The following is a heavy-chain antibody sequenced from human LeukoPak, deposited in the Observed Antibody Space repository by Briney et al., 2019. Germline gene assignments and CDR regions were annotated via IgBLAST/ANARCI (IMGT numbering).Heavy chain of an antibody. CDR1: GFTFSSYW. D-gene: IGHD6-13*01. V-gene: IGHV3-7*03. Sequence: GGSLRLSCAASGFTFSSYWMSWVRQAPGKGLEWVANIKQDGSEKYYVDSVKGRFTISRDNAKNSLYLQMNSLRAEDTAVYYCAREGYSGSWYNWFDPWGQGTLVTVSS. CDR3: AREGYSGSWYNWFDP. J-gene: IGHJ5*02. CDR2: IKQDGSEK.